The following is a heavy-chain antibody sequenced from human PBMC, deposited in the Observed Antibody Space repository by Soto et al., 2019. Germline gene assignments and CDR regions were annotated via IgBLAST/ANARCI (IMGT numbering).Heavy chain of an antibody. CDR2: IYYSDNT. CDR3: ARGGETYYDFWSGFSPIDY. V-gene: IGHV4-59*01. J-gene: IGHJ4*02. D-gene: IGHD3-3*01. Sequence: SETLSLTCTVSGGSFSPNYWSWIRQPPGKGLEWIGYIYYSDNTNYNPSLKSRVTISVDTSKNQFSLKLTSVTAADTAVYFCARGGETYYDFWSGFSPIDYWGQGALVTVS. CDR1: GGSFSPNY.